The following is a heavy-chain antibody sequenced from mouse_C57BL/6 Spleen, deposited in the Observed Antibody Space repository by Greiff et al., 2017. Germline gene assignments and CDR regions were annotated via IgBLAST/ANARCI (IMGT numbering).Heavy chain of an antibody. Sequence: VKLKQSGAELVKPGASVKMSCKASGYTFTTYPIEWLKQNHGKSLEWIGNFYPYNDDTKYNEKFKGKATLTVETSSITVYLELSRLTSADSAVYYCARGELYYGSPYYVDYWGQGTTLTFSS. V-gene: IGHV1-47*01. J-gene: IGHJ2*01. CDR3: ARGELYYGSPYYVDY. CDR1: GYTFTTYP. CDR2: FYPYNDDT. D-gene: IGHD2-2*01.